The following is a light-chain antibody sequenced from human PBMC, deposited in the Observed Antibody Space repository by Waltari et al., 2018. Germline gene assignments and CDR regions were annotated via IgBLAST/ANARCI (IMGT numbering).Light chain of an antibody. CDR2: AAS. CDR1: QSISRD. Sequence: EIVLTQSPGTLSLSPGERATISCRASQSISRDLAWYQQKPGQAPRLLIYAASSRATGIPDRFSGSGSGTDFSLTISRLEPEDFAVYYCQNHERLPAMFGQGTKVEIK. CDR3: QNHERLPAM. V-gene: IGKV3-20*01. J-gene: IGKJ1*01.